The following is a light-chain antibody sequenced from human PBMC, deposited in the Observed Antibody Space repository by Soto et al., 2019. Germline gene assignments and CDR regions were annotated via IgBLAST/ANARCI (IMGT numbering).Light chain of an antibody. CDR1: QSISSY. V-gene: IGKV3-11*01. Sequence: EIVLTQSPATLSLSPGERATLSCRASQSISSYLGWYQQKPGQAPRLLIYDASNRATGIPVRFSGSGSGTDFTLTISSLEPEDFAVYDCQQRSEWPLTFGGGTRVEIK. CDR2: DAS. J-gene: IGKJ4*01. CDR3: QQRSEWPLT.